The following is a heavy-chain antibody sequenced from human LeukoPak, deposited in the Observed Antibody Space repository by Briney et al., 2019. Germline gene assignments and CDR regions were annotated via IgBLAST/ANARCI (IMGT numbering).Heavy chain of an antibody. CDR2: INPNSGGT. CDR3: ARAPMIVVIFHPRLDY. CDR1: GYTFTGYY. J-gene: IGHJ4*02. V-gene: IGHV1-2*02. Sequence: GASVKVSCKASGYTFTGYYIHWVRQAPGQGLEWMGWINPNSGGTNYAQKFQDRVTMTGDTSISTAYMELSGLKSDDTAVYYCARAPMIVVIFHPRLDYWGQGTLVTVSS. D-gene: IGHD3-22*01.